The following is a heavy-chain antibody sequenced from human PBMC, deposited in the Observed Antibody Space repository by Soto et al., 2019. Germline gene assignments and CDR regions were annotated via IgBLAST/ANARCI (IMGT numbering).Heavy chain of an antibody. CDR2: IYHSGST. Sequence: PSETLSLTCTVSGGSVSSGGYYWSWIRQHPGKGLEWIGYIYHSGSTYYNPSLKSRVIISVDTSKNQFSLSLTSVTAADTAVDYCAREYTYGSNFFDCWGQVALVTVSS. J-gene: IGHJ4*02. CDR1: GGSVSSGGYY. D-gene: IGHD5-18*01. V-gene: IGHV4-31*03. CDR3: AREYTYGSNFFDC.